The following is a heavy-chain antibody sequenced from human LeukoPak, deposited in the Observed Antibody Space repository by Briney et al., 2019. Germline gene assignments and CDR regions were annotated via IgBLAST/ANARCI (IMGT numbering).Heavy chain of an antibody. V-gene: IGHV4-39*01. CDR2: IYYSGST. Sequence: PSETLSLTCTASGGSISSSSYYWGWIRQPPGKGLEWIGSIYYSGSTYYNPSLKSRVTISVDTSKNQFSLKLSSVTAADTAVYYCARGRGYSGYGLLGYYYMDVWGKGTTVTVSS. CDR3: ARGRGYSGYGLLGYYYMDV. J-gene: IGHJ6*03. D-gene: IGHD5-12*01. CDR1: GGSISSSSYY.